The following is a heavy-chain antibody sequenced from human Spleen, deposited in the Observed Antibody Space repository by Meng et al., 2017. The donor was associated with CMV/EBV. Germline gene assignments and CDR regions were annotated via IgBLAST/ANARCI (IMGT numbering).Heavy chain of an antibody. D-gene: IGHD6-13*01. Sequence: CAASGFTFSSYSMNWVRQAPGKGLEWVSSISSSSSYIYYADSVKGRFTISRDNAKNSLYLQMNSLRAEDTAVYYCARGIAAAGNGFDPWGQGTLVTVSS. V-gene: IGHV3-21*01. J-gene: IGHJ5*02. CDR3: ARGIAAAGNGFDP. CDR1: GFTFSSYS. CDR2: ISSSSSYI.